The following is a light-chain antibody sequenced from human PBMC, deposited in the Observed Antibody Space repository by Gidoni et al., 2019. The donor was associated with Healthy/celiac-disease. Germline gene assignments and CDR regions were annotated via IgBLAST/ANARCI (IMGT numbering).Light chain of an antibody. V-gene: IGLV1-40*01. J-gene: IGLJ2*01. CDR1: SSNIGAGYY. Sequence: QSVLTQPPSVSGAPGQRVTISCTGSSSNIGAGYYVHWYQQLPGTAPKLLLYGNSNRPSGVPDRFSGSNSGTSASLAITGLQAEDDADYSCQSYDSSLSGAVVFGGGTKLTVL. CDR3: QSYDSSLSGAVV. CDR2: GNS.